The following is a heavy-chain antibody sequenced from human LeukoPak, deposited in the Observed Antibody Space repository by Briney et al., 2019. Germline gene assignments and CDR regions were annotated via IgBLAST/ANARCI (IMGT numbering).Heavy chain of an antibody. D-gene: IGHD3-9*01. J-gene: IGHJ4*02. CDR3: ARSKDILTGYCFDY. CDR1: GGSLSGYY. Sequence: PSETLSLTCAVYGGSLSGYYWSWIRQPPGKGLEWIGEINHSGSTNYNPSLKSRVTISVDTSKNQFSLKVTSVTAADTAVYYCARSKDILTGYCFDYWGQGTLVTVSS. V-gene: IGHV4-34*01. CDR2: INHSGST.